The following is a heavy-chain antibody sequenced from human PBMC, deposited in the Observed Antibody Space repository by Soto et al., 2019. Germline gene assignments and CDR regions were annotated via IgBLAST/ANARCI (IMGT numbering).Heavy chain of an antibody. CDR1: GYTLTSYY. Sequence: GSVKVSCKASGYTLTSYYMHWVRQATGQGLEWMGIINPSGGSTSYAQKFQGRVTMTRDTSTSTVYMELSSLRSEDTAVYYCARVNGYKTFDYWGQGTLVTVSS. V-gene: IGHV1-46*03. D-gene: IGHD5-12*01. J-gene: IGHJ4*02. CDR2: INPSGGST. CDR3: ARVNGYKTFDY.